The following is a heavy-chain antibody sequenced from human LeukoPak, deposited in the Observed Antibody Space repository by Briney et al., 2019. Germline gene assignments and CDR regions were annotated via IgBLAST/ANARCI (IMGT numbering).Heavy chain of an antibody. CDR1: GGSFSGYY. CDR3: ARGGIQLWFARAFDI. J-gene: IGHJ3*02. CDR2: INHSGST. D-gene: IGHD5-18*01. V-gene: IGHV4-34*01. Sequence: SETLSLTCAVYGGSFSGYYWSWIRQPPGKGLEWIGEINHSGSTNYNPSLKSRVTISVDTSKNQFSLKLSSVTAADTAVYYCARGGIQLWFARAFDIWGQGTMVTVSS.